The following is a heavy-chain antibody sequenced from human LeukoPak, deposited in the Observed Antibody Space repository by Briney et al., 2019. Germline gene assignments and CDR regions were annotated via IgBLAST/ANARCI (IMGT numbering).Heavy chain of an antibody. Sequence: SVKVSCKTSGGTFLSHTFSWVRQAPGQGLEWMGRIIPILGIANYAQKFQGRVTITADKSTSTAYMELSSLRSEDTAVYYCAREPGYGDCFDYWGQGTLVTVSS. CDR3: AREPGYGDCFDY. D-gene: IGHD4-17*01. J-gene: IGHJ4*02. CDR1: GGTFLSHT. V-gene: IGHV1-69*04. CDR2: IIPILGIA.